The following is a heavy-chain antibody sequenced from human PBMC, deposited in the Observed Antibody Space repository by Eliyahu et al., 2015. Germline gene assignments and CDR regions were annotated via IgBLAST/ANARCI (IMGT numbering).Heavy chain of an antibody. V-gene: IGHV3-53*02. CDR3: ARDKRGKFDY. D-gene: IGHD3-10*01. J-gene: IGHJ4*02. CDR2: FIAGGA. Sequence: EVQLVETGGGLIQPGGSLRLSCAASGFTVSSNYMSWVRPGPREGAGWGSLFFIAGGAYSADSAKGRFTISRDNSKNTLYLQMNSLRAEDTAVYYCARDKRGKFDYWGQGTLVTVSS. CDR1: GFTVSSNY.